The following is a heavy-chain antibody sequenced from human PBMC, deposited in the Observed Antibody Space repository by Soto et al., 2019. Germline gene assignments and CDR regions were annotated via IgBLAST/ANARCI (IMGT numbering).Heavy chain of an antibody. J-gene: IGHJ6*03. V-gene: IGHV3-9*01. CDR1: GLTFDDYA. Sequence: DVQLVESGVGLVQPGRSLRLSCEASGLTFDDYAMHWVRQAPGKGLAWVSGISWNADLIGYAVSVKGRFTVSRDNAKNSLYPQMKSLRPEDAARYYCTKASGDAPYYFYMDVWGKGTTVRVSS. D-gene: IGHD2-21*02. CDR2: ISWNADLI. CDR3: TKASGDAPYYFYMDV.